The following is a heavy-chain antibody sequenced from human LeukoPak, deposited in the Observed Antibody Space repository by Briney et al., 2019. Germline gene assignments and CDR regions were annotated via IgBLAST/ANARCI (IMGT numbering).Heavy chain of an antibody. J-gene: IGHJ5*02. CDR2: ISSSSSYI. Sequence: GGSLRLSCAASGFTFDDYAMNWVRQAPGKGLEWVSSISSSSSYIYYADSVKGRFTISRDNAKNSLYLQMNSLRAEDTAVYYCARGHKESIVGATSWGDNWFDPWGQGTLVTVSS. CDR1: GFTFDDYA. D-gene: IGHD1-26*01. V-gene: IGHV3-21*01. CDR3: ARGHKESIVGATSWGDNWFDP.